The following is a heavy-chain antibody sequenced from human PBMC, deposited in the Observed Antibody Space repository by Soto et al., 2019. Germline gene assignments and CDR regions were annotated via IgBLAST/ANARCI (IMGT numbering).Heavy chain of an antibody. V-gene: IGHV3-23*01. D-gene: IGHD3-16*01. CDR1: GFAFISYA. Sequence: PWGSLRLSCVASGFAFISYAIIFFRQTPGKGLEWVSGISGSGGRTYYADSVKGRFTISRDNSNNTLSLQMHILRVEDTAVYFCAKGGYYSLFDIWGQGTMVTVSS. CDR3: AKGGYYSLFDI. CDR2: ISGSGGRT. J-gene: IGHJ3*02.